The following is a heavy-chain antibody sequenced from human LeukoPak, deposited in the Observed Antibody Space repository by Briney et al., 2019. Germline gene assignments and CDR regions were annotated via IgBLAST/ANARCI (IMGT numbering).Heavy chain of an antibody. CDR3: ARAPPYSGSYYDWFDP. Sequence: ASVKVSCKASGYTFTSYDINWVRQATGQGLEWMGWMNPNSGNTGYAQKFQGRVTITRNTSISTAYMELSSLRSEDTAVYYCARAPPYSGSYYDWFDPWGQGTLVTVSS. J-gene: IGHJ5*02. CDR2: MNPNSGNT. CDR1: GYTFTSYD. V-gene: IGHV1-8*03. D-gene: IGHD1-26*01.